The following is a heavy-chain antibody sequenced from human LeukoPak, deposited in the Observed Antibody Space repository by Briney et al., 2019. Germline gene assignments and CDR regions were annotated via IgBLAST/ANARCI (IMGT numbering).Heavy chain of an antibody. V-gene: IGHV4-4*07. CDR1: GGSTSSYY. CDR2: IYASGST. D-gene: IGHD2-15*01. CDR3: ARDLQDVVVVAATLGNWFDP. J-gene: IGHJ5*02. Sequence: PSETLSLTCTVSGGSTSSYYWSWIRQPAGKGLEWIGRIYASGSTSYNPSLKSRVTMSVDTSKNQFSLKLSSVTAADTAVYYCARDLQDVVVVAATLGNWFDPWGQGTLVTVSS.